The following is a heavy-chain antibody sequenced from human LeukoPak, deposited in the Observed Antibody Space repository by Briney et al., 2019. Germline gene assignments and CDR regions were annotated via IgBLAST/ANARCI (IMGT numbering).Heavy chain of an antibody. CDR1: AFTFSNYG. J-gene: IGHJ2*01. V-gene: IGHV3-23*01. Sequence: GGSLRLSCAASAFTFSNYGMSWVRQAPGKGLEWVSAISDSGSSTYYADSVKGRFTISRDNSKHTLFLQMNSLRAEDTAVYYCAKFGRSLVTASIKRRGHYWYFDLWGRGTLVTVSS. D-gene: IGHD2-21*02. CDR3: AKFGRSLVTASIKRRGHYWYFDL. CDR2: ISDSGSST.